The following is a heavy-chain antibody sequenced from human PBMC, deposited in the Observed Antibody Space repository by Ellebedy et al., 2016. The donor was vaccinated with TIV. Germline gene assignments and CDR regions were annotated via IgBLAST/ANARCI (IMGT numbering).Heavy chain of an antibody. D-gene: IGHD2-15*01. V-gene: IGHV4-4*02. J-gene: IGHJ4*02. CDR1: GGSVSSENW. CDR2: TYHSGFT. Sequence: MPGGSLRLSCDVSGGSVSSENWWNWVRQSPGKGLEWIGETYHSGFTNYNPSLKSRVTISLDKFNNQLSLRLSSVTAADTAVYYCARGGGYYFDYWGQGTLVAVSS. CDR3: ARGGGYYFDY.